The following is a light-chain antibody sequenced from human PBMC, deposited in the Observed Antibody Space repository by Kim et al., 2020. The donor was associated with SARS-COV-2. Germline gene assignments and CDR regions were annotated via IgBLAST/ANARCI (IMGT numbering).Light chain of an antibody. CDR1: ALPKQY. CDR2: KDT. J-gene: IGLJ3*02. CDR3: QSADSSDTFWV. V-gene: IGLV3-25*03. Sequence: SYELTQPPSVSLSPGQTARITCSGDALPKQYAYWFQQKPGQAPVLVIYKDTERPSGIPERFSGSTSGTTVTLIISGVQAEDEADYYCQSADSSDTFWVFGGGTQLTVL.